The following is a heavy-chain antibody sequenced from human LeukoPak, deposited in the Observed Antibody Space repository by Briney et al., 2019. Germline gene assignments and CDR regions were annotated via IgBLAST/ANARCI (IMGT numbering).Heavy chain of an antibody. CDR3: ARESAGGLDY. Sequence: GASVKVSCKASGYAFTCHYMHWVRQAPGQGLEWMGWINPNSGRTNYTQKFQGRVTITRETSISRAYMEVRRMRSADTAVYYCARESAGGLDYWGQGTLVTVSS. V-gene: IGHV1-2*02. J-gene: IGHJ4*02. CDR2: INPNSGRT. D-gene: IGHD1-26*01. CDR1: GYAFTCHY.